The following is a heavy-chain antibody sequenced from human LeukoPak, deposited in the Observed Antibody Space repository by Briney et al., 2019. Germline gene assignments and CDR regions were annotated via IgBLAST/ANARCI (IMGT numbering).Heavy chain of an antibody. D-gene: IGHD7-27*01. CDR2: MNANSGVT. CDR1: GYTFTDSF. V-gene: IGHV1-2*06. CDR3: ARDLSSTSNWEFDY. J-gene: IGHJ4*02. Sequence: ASVKVSCKASGYTFTDSFIHWVRQAPGRGPEWMGRMNANSGVTMYAQTLQDRVTMTRDTSISTAYMELSRLTSDDTALYYCARDLSSTSNWEFDYWGQGTLVTVSS.